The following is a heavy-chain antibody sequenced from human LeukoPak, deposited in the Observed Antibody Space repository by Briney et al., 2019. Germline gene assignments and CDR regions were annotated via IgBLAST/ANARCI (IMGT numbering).Heavy chain of an antibody. CDR3: ARLGYCSAGSCYSGFDY. CDR1: GGSISIINW. CDR2: IYHSGST. J-gene: IGHJ4*02. V-gene: IGHV4-4*02. D-gene: IGHD2-15*01. Sequence: PSETLSLTCAVSGGSISIINWLSWVRQPPGKGLEWIGEIYHSGSTNYNPSLKSRVTMSVDKSKNQFSLTLSSVTAADTAVYYCARLGYCSAGSCYSGFDYWGQGTLVTVSS.